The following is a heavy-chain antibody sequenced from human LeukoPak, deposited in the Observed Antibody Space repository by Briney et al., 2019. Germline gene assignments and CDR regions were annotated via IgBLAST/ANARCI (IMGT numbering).Heavy chain of an antibody. D-gene: IGHD3-16*01. J-gene: IGHJ4*02. CDR2: IWYDGSKK. Sequence: GGSLRLSCAASGFSFTSYGVHWVRQAPGKGLEWVADIWYDGSKKYYGDSVKGRFTISRDISKKTLHLQMNSLRVEDTAVYYCATNGGGSYYFEYWGQGTLVTVSS. CDR3: ATNGGGSYYFEY. V-gene: IGHV3-33*01. CDR1: GFSFTSYG.